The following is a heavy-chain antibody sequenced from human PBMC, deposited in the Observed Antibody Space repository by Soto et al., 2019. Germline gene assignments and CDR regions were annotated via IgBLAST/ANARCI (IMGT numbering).Heavy chain of an antibody. CDR1: GGSISSYC. D-gene: IGHD4-17*01. Sequence: SETLSLTCTVSGGSISSYCWSWIRQPPGKGLEWIGYIYYSGSTNYNPSLKSRVTISVDTSKNQFSLKLSSVTAADTAVYYCARDNGGNFDYWGQGTLVTVSS. CDR2: IYYSGST. CDR3: ARDNGGNFDY. J-gene: IGHJ4*02. V-gene: IGHV4-59*01.